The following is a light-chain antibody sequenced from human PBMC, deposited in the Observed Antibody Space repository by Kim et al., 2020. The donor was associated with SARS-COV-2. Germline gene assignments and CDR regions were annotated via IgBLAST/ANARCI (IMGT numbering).Light chain of an antibody. J-gene: IGKJ1*01. V-gene: IGKV1-5*03. CDR3: KQDETYWT. Sequence: DIQMTQSPSTLSGFVGNRVTITCRASQSVDSWLAWYQQKPGKAPKLLIYQASKVASGVPSRFSGSGAGTDFTLTISNLQPDDSAIYYCKQDETYWTFGPGTKVDIK. CDR2: QAS. CDR1: QSVDSW.